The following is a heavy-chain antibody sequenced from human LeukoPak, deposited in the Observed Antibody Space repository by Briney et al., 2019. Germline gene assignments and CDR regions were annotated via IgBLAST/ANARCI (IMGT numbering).Heavy chain of an antibody. J-gene: IGHJ1*01. Sequence: GGSLRLSCAASGFTFSSYSMNWVRQAPGKGLEWVSSISSSSSYIYYADSVKGRFTISRDNAKNSLYLQMNSLRAEDTAVYYCARGGGYCSSTSCYTEEYFQHWGQGTLVTVSS. CDR3: ARGGGYCSSTSCYTEEYFQH. CDR1: GFTFSSYS. D-gene: IGHD2-2*02. V-gene: IGHV3-21*01. CDR2: ISSSSSYI.